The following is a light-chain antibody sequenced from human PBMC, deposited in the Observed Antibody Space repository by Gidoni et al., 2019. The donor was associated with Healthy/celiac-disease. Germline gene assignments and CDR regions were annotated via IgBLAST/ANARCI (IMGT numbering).Light chain of an antibody. CDR2: DAS. CDR1: QSISSW. CDR3: QKYSGYWT. V-gene: IGKV1-5*01. Sequence: DIQMTQSPSTLSASVGDRVTITCRASQSISSWLAWYQQKPGKAPKLLIYDASSLESGVPSRFSGSGSGTEFTLTIRSLQPDDFATYYCQKYSGYWTFGQGTKVEIK. J-gene: IGKJ1*01.